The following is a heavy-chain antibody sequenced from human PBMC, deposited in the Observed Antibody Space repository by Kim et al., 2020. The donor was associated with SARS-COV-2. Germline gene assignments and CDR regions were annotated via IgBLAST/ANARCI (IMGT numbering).Heavy chain of an antibody. Sequence: SPSFQGQVTISAEKSISTAYLQWSSLKASDTAMYYCARRIYYDSSGYAFDYWGQGTLVTVSS. CDR3: ARRIYYDSSGYAFDY. D-gene: IGHD3-22*01. V-gene: IGHV5-51*01. J-gene: IGHJ4*02.